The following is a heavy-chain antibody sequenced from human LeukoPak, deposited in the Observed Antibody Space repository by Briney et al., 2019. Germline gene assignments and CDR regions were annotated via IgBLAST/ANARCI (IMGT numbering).Heavy chain of an antibody. Sequence: SETLSLTCAVYGGSFSGYYWSWIRQPPGKGPEWIGEINHGGSTNYNPSLKSRVTISVDTSKNQFSLKLSSVTAADTAVYYCARVEYSSGWYPGYDYWGQGTLVTVSS. J-gene: IGHJ4*02. CDR2: INHGGST. V-gene: IGHV4-34*01. D-gene: IGHD6-19*01. CDR3: ARVEYSSGWYPGYDY. CDR1: GGSFSGYY.